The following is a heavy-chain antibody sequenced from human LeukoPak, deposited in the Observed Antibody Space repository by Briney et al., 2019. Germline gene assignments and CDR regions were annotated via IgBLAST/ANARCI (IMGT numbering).Heavy chain of an antibody. D-gene: IGHD6-19*01. CDR2: IYYSGST. CDR1: GGSISSSSYY. Sequence: SETLSLACTVSGGSISSSSYYWGWIRQPPGKGLEWIGSIYYSGSTYYNPSLKSRVTISVDTSRNQFSLKLSSVTAADTAVYYCASLSSGWYYYYYGMDVWGQGTTVTVSS. CDR3: ASLSSGWYYYYYGMDV. V-gene: IGHV4-39*01. J-gene: IGHJ6*02.